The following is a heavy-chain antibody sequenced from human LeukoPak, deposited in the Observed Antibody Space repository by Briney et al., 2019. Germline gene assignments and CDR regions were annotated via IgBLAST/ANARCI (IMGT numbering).Heavy chain of an antibody. Sequence: PSETLSLTCTVSGDSISSYYWSWIRQSPGKGLEWIGYIYYSGSTNYNPSFKGRVTISVDTSKNQFSLKLSSVTAADTAVYYCARDLRYDSSGWAFDYWGQGTLVTVSS. D-gene: IGHD3-22*01. CDR2: IYYSGST. V-gene: IGHV4-59*01. CDR3: ARDLRYDSSGWAFDY. CDR1: GDSISSYY. J-gene: IGHJ4*02.